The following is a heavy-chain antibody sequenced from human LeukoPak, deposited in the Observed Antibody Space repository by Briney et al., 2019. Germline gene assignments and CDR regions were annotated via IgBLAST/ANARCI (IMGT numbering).Heavy chain of an antibody. CDR1: GFNFHNFA. V-gene: IGHV3-30*04. CDR2: ILYDGRTT. CDR3: AREILGSAFSFDY. D-gene: IGHD1-26*01. J-gene: IGHJ4*02. Sequence: GGPLRLSCEASGFNFHNFAMHWVRQAPGKGLEWVAVILYDGRTTNYAESVRGRFTTSRDTSENTLYLQMNNLRPEDTAIYYCAREILGSAFSFDYWGQGTLVTVSS.